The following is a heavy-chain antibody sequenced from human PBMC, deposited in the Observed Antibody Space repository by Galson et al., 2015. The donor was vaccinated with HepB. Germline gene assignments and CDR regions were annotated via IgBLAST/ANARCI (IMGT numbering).Heavy chain of an antibody. Sequence: SLRLSCAASGFTFSSYSMDWVRQAPGKGLEWVSSISSSSSYIYYADSVKGRFTISRDNAKNSLYLQMNSLRAEDTAVYYCARMADDAFDIWGQGKMVTVSS. V-gene: IGHV3-21*01. J-gene: IGHJ3*02. D-gene: IGHD5-24*01. CDR2: ISSSSSYI. CDR3: ARMADDAFDI. CDR1: GFTFSSYS.